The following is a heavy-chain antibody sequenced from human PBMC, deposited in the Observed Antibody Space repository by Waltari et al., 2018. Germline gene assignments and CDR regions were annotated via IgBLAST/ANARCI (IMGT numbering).Heavy chain of an antibody. V-gene: IGHV3-30*02. J-gene: IGHJ4*02. Sequence: QVQLVESGGGVVQPGGSLRLSCAASGFTFSSYGMHWVRQAQGKGLEWVAFIRYDGSNKYYADSVKGRFTISRDNSKNTLYLQMNSLRAEDTAVYYCAKGREAAAAGTWVDYWGQGTLVTVSS. CDR3: AKGREAAAAGTWVDY. D-gene: IGHD6-13*01. CDR2: IRYDGSNK. CDR1: GFTFSSYG.